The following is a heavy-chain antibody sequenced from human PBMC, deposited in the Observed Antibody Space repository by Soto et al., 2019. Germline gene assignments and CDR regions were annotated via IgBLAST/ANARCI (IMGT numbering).Heavy chain of an antibody. J-gene: IGHJ5*02. V-gene: IGHV4-59*08. D-gene: IGHD2-2*01. CDR2: IYYSGST. Sequence: SETLSLTCTVSGGSISSYYWSWIRQPPGKGLEWIGYIYYSGSTNYNPSLKSRVTISVDTSKNQFSLKLSSVTAADTAVYYCARHRGYCSSTSCYEYNWFDPWGQGTLVTVSS. CDR1: GGSISSYY. CDR3: ARHRGYCSSTSCYEYNWFDP.